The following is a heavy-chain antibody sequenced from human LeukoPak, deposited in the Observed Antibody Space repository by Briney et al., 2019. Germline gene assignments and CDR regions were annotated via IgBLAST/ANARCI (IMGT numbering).Heavy chain of an antibody. J-gene: IGHJ4*02. D-gene: IGHD2-2*01. V-gene: IGHV4-59*08. Sequence: SETLSLTCTVYTGSIIRYYWSWFRQPPGKGLEWIGYVYYSGSTNYNPSLKSRVTISVDTSKNQFSLKLSSVTAADTAVYYCARYCSSTSCYFFDSWGQGTLVTVSS. CDR1: TGSIIRYY. CDR2: VYYSGST. CDR3: ARYCSSTSCYFFDS.